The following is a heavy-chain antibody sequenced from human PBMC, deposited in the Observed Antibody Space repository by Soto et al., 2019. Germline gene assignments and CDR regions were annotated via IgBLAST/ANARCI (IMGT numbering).Heavy chain of an antibody. J-gene: IGHJ3*02. D-gene: IGHD7-27*01. CDR1: GYTFTGYY. CDR2: INPNIGGT. CDR3: ANARWANSDAFDI. Sequence: ASVKVSCKASGYTFTGYYMHWVRQAPGQGLEWVGWINPNIGGTNYAQKFQGRVTMTRDXXXSXXXXXLXXLXXDDXAVYYCANARWANSDAFDIWGQGTMVTVSS. V-gene: IGHV1-2*02.